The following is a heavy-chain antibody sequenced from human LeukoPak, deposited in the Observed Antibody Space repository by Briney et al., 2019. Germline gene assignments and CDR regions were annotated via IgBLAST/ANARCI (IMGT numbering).Heavy chain of an antibody. V-gene: IGHV4-34*01. D-gene: IGHD6-19*01. CDR2: INHSGST. J-gene: IGHJ4*02. CDR3: AGVLQNKSSGWRY. Sequence: SETLSLTCAVYGGSFSGYYWSWIRQPPGKGLEWIGEINHSGSTNYNPSLKSRVTISVDTSKNQFSLKLSSVTAADTAVYYCAGVLQNKSSGWRYWGQGTLVTVSS. CDR1: GGSFSGYY.